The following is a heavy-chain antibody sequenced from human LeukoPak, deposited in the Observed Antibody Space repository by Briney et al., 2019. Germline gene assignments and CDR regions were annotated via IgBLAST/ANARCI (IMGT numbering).Heavy chain of an antibody. CDR1: GGSISSTTYY. CDR3: ARASYSYVMIWFDP. D-gene: IGHD2-15*01. V-gene: IGHV4-39*07. J-gene: IGHJ5*02. Sequence: SETLSLTCTVSGGSISSTTYYWGWIRQPPGKGLEWIGSIYYSGSTYYSPSLKSRVTISVDTSKNQFSLKLSSVTAADTAVYYCARASYSYVMIWFDPWGQGTLVTVSS. CDR2: IYYSGST.